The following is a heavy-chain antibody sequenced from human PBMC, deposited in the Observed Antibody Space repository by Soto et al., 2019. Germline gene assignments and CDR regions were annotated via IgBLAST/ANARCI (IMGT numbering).Heavy chain of an antibody. D-gene: IGHD6-6*01. V-gene: IGHV3-21*01. CDR1: GFTFISYS. CDR3: ARARPDDYYYGMDV. Sequence: GGSLRLSCAASGFTFISYSMNWVRQAPGKGLEWVSSISSSSSYIYYADSVKGRFTISRDNAKNSLYLQMNSLRAEDTAVYYCARARPDDYYYGMDVWGQGTTVTVSS. CDR2: ISSSSSYI. J-gene: IGHJ6*02.